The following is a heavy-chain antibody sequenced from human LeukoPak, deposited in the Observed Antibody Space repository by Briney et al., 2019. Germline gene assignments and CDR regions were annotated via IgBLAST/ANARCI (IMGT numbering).Heavy chain of an antibody. J-gene: IGHJ4*02. CDR2: INSDGSST. CDR1: GFTFSSYW. CDR3: ARCTTGRTFGSLREIKRSREIDY. Sequence: GGSLRLSCAASGFTFSSYWMHWVRQAPGKGLVWVSRINSDGSSTSYEDSVKGRFTISRDNAKNSLYLQMNSLRVEDTAVYYCARCTTGRTFGSLREIKRSREIDYWGQGTLVTVSS. V-gene: IGHV3-74*01. D-gene: IGHD1-1*01.